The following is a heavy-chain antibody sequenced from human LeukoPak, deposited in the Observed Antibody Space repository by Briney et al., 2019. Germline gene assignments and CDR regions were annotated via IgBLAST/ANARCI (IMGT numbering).Heavy chain of an antibody. D-gene: IGHD3-22*01. CDR1: GFTFSSYW. CDR3: ARGDTSGYYYRFFDY. CDR2: IKQDGSGI. J-gene: IGHJ4*02. V-gene: IGHV3-7*01. Sequence: GGSLRLSCAASGFTFSSYWMSWVRQAPGKGLEWVANIKQDGSGIYYVDSVEGRFTISRDNAKNPLYLQMNSLRAEDTAVYYCARGDTSGYYYRFFDYWGQGTLVTVSS.